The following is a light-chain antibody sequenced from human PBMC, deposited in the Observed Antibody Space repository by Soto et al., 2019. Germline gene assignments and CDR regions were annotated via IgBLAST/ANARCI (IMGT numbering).Light chain of an antibody. CDR3: LLSYSGARV. Sequence: QTVVTQEPSLTVSPGGTVTLTCGSSTGAVTSGHYPYWFQQKPGQAPRTLVYNTSDKHSWAPARFSGSLLGGKAALTLSGAQPEDEAEYYCLLSYSGARVFGGGTQVTVL. CDR1: TGAVTSGHY. J-gene: IGLJ3*02. CDR2: NTS. V-gene: IGLV7-46*01.